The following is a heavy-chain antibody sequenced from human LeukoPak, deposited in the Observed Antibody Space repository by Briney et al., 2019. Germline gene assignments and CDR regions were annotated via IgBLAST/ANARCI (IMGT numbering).Heavy chain of an antibody. CDR1: GYTFTGYY. D-gene: IGHD1-26*01. CDR2: INPNSGGT. J-gene: IGHJ4*02. V-gene: IGHV1-2*02. Sequence: ASVKVSCKASGYTFTGYYVHWVRQAPGQGLEWMGWINPNSGGTNYAQKFQGRVTMTRDTSISTAYMELSRLRSDDTAVYYCASGLWVGATGARFDYWGQGTLVTVSS. CDR3: ASGLWVGATGARFDY.